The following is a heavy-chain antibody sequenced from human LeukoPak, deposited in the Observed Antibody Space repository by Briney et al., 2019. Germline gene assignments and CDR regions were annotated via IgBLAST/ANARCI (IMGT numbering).Heavy chain of an antibody. CDR2: VSATGYST. J-gene: IGHJ4*02. CDR1: GFTFNNCA. CDR3: AKGVKYSSSPFDF. D-gene: IGHD6-6*01. V-gene: IGHV3-23*01. Sequence: GGSLRLSCTASGFTFNNCAMSWVRQAPGKGLEWVSSVSATGYSTYFADSVKGRFTISRDNSKNTLYLQMNSLRAEDTAVYYCAKGVKYSSSPFDFWGQGTLVTVSS.